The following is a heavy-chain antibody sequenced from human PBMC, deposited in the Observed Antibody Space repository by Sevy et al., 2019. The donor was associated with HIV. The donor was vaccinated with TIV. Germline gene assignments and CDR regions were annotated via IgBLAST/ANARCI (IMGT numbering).Heavy chain of an antibody. J-gene: IGHJ3*01. Sequence: GGSLRLSCAASGFTFSSYAMSWVRQAPGKGLEWVSAISGTGGSTYYADSVKGRFTISRDNSKNTLYLQMNSLRAEDTAVYYCAKDNLGSSWYRVQAFDLWGQGTMVTVSS. D-gene: IGHD6-13*01. CDR2: ISGTGGST. CDR1: GFTFSSYA. V-gene: IGHV3-23*01. CDR3: AKDNLGSSWYRVQAFDL.